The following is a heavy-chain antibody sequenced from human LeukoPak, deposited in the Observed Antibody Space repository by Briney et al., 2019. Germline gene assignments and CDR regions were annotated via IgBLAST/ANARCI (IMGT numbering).Heavy chain of an antibody. Sequence: GGSLRLSCAALGFTFSSYWMFWVRQAPGKGLLWVSRIIGDGSSTSYAESVKGRLTISRDNAKNTLYLPMNSLRAEDTAVYYCARGGSGNYYTTWGQGTLVTVSS. CDR1: GFTFSSYW. V-gene: IGHV3-74*01. CDR2: IIGDGSST. CDR3: ARGGSGNYYTT. J-gene: IGHJ5*02. D-gene: IGHD3-3*01.